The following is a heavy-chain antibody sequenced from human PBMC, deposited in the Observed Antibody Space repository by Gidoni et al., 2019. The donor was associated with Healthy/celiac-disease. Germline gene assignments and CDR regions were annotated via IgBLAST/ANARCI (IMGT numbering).Heavy chain of an antibody. CDR1: GGSISSYY. D-gene: IGHD2-8*01. V-gene: IGHV4-59*08. J-gene: IGHJ2*01. Sequence: QVQLQESGPGLVKPSETLSLTCTVSGGSISSYYWSWIRQPPGKGLEWIGYIYYSGSTNYNPSLKSRVTISVDTSKNQFSLKLSSVTAADTAVYYCARHVYCTNGVCYPWWYFDLWGRGTLVTVSS. CDR2: IYYSGST. CDR3: ARHVYCTNGVCYPWWYFDL.